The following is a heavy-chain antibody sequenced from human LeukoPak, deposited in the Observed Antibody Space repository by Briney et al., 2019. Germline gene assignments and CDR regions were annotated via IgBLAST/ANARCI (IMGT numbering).Heavy chain of an antibody. CDR3: ARGAGYSGYDRSGEFDY. V-gene: IGHV1-69*13. CDR2: IIPIFGTA. J-gene: IGHJ4*02. Sequence: SVKVSCKASGGTFTSYAISWVRQAPGQGLEWMGGIIPIFGTANYAQKFQGRVTITADESTSTAYMELSSLRSEDTAVYYCARGAGYSGYDRSGEFDYWGQGTLVTVAS. D-gene: IGHD5-12*01. CDR1: GGTFTSYA.